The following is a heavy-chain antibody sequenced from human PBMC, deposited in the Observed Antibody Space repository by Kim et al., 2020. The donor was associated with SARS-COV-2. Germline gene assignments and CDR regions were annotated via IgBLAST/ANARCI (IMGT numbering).Heavy chain of an antibody. D-gene: IGHD6-13*01. CDR3: WYLWRAAAGRVYYYYYGMDV. Sequence: SVKVSCKASGGTFSSYAISWVRQAPGQGLEWMGGIIPIFGTANYAQKFQGRVTITADESTSTAYMELSSLRSEDTAVYYCWYLWRAAAGRVYYYYYGMDVWGQGTTVTVSS. CDR2: IIPIFGTA. CDR1: GGTFSSYA. V-gene: IGHV1-69*13. J-gene: IGHJ6*02.